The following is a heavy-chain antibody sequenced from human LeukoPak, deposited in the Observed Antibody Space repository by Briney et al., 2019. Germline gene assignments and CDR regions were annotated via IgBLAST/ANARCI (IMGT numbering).Heavy chain of an antibody. D-gene: IGHD4-11*01. Sequence: GASVKVSCKASGYTFTSYGISWVRQAPGQGLEWMGWISAYNGNTNYAQKFQGRVTMTTDTSTNTAYMELRSLRSADTAVYYCARSTVGDSYYYMDVWGKGTTVTVSS. CDR3: ARSTVGDSYYYMDV. CDR1: GYTFTSYG. J-gene: IGHJ6*03. V-gene: IGHV1-18*01. CDR2: ISAYNGNT.